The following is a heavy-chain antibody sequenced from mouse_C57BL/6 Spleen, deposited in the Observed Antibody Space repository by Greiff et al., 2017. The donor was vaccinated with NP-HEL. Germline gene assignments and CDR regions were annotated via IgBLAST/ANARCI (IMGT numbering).Heavy chain of an antibody. Sequence: DVKLQESGGGLVQPGGSMKLSCVASGFTFSNYWMNWVRQSPEKGLEWVAQIRLKSDNYATHYAESVKGRFTISRDDSKSSVYLQMNNLRAEDTGIYYCTGRNGKGYFDVWGTGTTVTVSS. CDR3: TGRNGKGYFDV. CDR1: GFTFSNYW. D-gene: IGHD2-1*01. J-gene: IGHJ1*03. V-gene: IGHV6-3*01. CDR2: IRLKSDNYAT.